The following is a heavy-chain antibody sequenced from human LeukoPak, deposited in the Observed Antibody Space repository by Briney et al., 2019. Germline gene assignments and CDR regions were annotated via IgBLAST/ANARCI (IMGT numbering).Heavy chain of an antibody. J-gene: IGHJ6*03. CDR2: IHTSGGT. D-gene: IGHD1-7*01. CDR3: TRAGTDYYYDYVDV. CDR1: GASIRNYY. V-gene: IGHV4-4*07. Sequence: SETLSLTCSVSGASIRNYYWSWIRQPAGKRLEWIGRIHTSGGTDYSPSLESRGTMSVDSSKNQFSLNLNSVTAADTAVYYCTRAGTDYYYDYVDVWGKGTTVTVSS.